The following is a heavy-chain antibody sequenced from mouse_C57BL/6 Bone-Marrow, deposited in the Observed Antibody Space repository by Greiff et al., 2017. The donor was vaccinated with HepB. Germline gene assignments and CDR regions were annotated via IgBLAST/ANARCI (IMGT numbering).Heavy chain of an antibody. CDR2: IDPEDGET. D-gene: IGHD1-1*01. Sequence: EVQLVESGAELVKPGASVKLSCTASGFNIKDYYMHWVKQRTEQGLEWIGRIDPEDGETKYAPKFQGKATITADTSSNTAYLQLSSLTSEDTAVYYCARSGFTTVPDYYAMDYWGQGTSVTVSS. J-gene: IGHJ4*01. CDR3: ARSGFTTVPDYYAMDY. CDR1: GFNIKDYY. V-gene: IGHV14-2*01.